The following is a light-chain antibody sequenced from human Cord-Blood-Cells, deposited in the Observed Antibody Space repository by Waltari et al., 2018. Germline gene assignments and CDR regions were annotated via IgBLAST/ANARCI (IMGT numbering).Light chain of an antibody. Sequence: SSELTQDPAVSVALGPTVRITCQGDSLRSYYASWYQQKPGHAPVLVIYGKNNRPSGIPDRVSGSSSGNTASLTITGAQAEDEADYYCNSRDSSGNHVVFGGGTKLTVL. CDR2: GKN. V-gene: IGLV3-19*01. CDR1: SLRSYY. CDR3: NSRDSSGNHVV. J-gene: IGLJ2*01.